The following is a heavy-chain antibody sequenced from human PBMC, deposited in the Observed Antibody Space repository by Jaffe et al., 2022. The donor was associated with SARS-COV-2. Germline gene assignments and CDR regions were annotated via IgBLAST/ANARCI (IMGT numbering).Heavy chain of an antibody. CDR2: INAGNGNT. J-gene: IGHJ5*02. D-gene: IGHD6-19*01. CDR3: ARDRSVAGTSFRFDP. CDR1: GYTFTSYA. Sequence: QVQLVQSGAEVKKPGASVKVSCKASGYTFTSYAMHWVRQAPGQRLEWMGWINAGNGNTKYSQKFQGRVTITRDTSASTAYMELSSLRSEDTAVYYCARDRSVAGTSFRFDPWGQGTLVTVSS. V-gene: IGHV1-3*01.